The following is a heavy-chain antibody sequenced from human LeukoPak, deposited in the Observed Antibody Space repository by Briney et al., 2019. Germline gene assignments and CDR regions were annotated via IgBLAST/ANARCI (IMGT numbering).Heavy chain of an antibody. D-gene: IGHD2-8*01. Sequence: PSETLSLTCAVYGGSFSGYYWSWIRQPPGKGLEWIGEINHSGSTNYNPSLKSRVTISVDTSKNQFSLKLSSVTAADTAVYYCARKWSGQSLSWFDPWGQGTLVTVSS. CDR3: ARKWSGQSLSWFDP. V-gene: IGHV4-34*01. J-gene: IGHJ5*02. CDR2: INHSGST. CDR1: GGSFSGYY.